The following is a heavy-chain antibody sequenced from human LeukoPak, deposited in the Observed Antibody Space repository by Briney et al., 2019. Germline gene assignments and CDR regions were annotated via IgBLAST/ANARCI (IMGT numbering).Heavy chain of an antibody. J-gene: IGHJ4*02. CDR3: ARGRPHGNDY. CDR2: IASDGSNT. D-gene: IGHD4-23*01. Sequence: GGSLRLSCAASGFTFSSYWMNWIRQDPGKGLVWVSRIASDGSNTTYADSVKGRFSISRDNAKNTLYLQMNSLRVEDTAVYYCARGRPHGNDYWGQGTLVTVSS. CDR1: GFTFSSYW. V-gene: IGHV3-74*01.